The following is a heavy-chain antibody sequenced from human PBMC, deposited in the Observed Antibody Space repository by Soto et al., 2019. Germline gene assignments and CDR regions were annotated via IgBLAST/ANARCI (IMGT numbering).Heavy chain of an antibody. V-gene: IGHV1-18*04. CDR2: INANNGNT. Sequence: ASVKVSCKASGYTFTNSGISWVRQAPGQGLEWMGWINANNGNTISAQNFQGRLTMTTDTSTSTAYMELRSLRSDDTAVYYCARDPMTGYLQFDYWGQGALVTV. J-gene: IGHJ4*02. CDR3: ARDPMTGYLQFDY. D-gene: IGHD3-9*01. CDR1: GYTFTNSG.